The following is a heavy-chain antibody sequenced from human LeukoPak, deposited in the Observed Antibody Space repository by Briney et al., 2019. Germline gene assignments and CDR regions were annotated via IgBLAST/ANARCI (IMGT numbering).Heavy chain of an antibody. J-gene: IGHJ6*03. V-gene: IGHV3-30*01. CDR2: ISYDGTNK. D-gene: IGHD3-16*01. Sequence: SGGSLRLSCAASGFTFSSYAMHWVRQAPGKGLEWLAVISYDGTNKYCADSVKGRFTISRDNSKNTLYLQMNSLRDEDTAVYYCARDQGSLPVWFYYYMDVWGSGTTVTVSS. CDR3: ARDQGSLPVWFYYYMDV. CDR1: GFTFSSYA.